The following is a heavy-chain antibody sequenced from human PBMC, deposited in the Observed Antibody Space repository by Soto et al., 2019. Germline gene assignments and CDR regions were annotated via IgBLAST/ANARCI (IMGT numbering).Heavy chain of an antibody. CDR1: GGSISSSNW. J-gene: IGHJ4*02. Sequence: SETLSLTCAVSGGSISSSNWWSWVRQPPGKGLEWIGEIYHSGSTNYNPSLKSRVTISVDKSKNQFSLKLSSVTTADTAVYYCARCSGSYYKHLDYWGQGTLVTVSS. V-gene: IGHV4-4*02. CDR3: ARCSGSYYKHLDY. CDR2: IYHSGST. D-gene: IGHD3-10*02.